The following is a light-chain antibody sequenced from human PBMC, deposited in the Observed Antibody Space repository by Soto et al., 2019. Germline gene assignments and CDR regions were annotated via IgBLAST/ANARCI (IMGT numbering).Light chain of an antibody. CDR3: QQYNNWPTWT. J-gene: IGKJ1*01. Sequence: EIVMTQSPATLSVSPGGRATLSYRASQSISSNLAWYQQKRGQPPRLLIYDASTRATGIPARFSGSGSGTEFTLTISSLQSEDFAFYYCQQYNNWPTWTFGQGTKVDI. CDR1: QSISSN. CDR2: DAS. V-gene: IGKV3-15*01.